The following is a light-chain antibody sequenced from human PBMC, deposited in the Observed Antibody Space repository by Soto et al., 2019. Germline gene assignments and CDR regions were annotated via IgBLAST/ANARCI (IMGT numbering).Light chain of an antibody. CDR1: QSISRW. CDR3: HQYSGLYT. V-gene: IGKV1-5*03. Sequence: DIQMTQCPSAVSASVGDRVTITCRASQSISRWLAWYQQKPGKAPKLLIYKASSLQGGVPSRFSGSGSGTEFTLTISGLQPDDVATYYCHQYSGLYTFGQGTKLEI. CDR2: KAS. J-gene: IGKJ2*01.